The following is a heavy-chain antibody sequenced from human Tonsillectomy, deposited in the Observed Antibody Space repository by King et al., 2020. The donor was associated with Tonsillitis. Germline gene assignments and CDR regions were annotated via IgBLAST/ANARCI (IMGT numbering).Heavy chain of an antibody. V-gene: IGHV3-33*08. CDR2: IWFDGSNK. J-gene: IGHJ5*01. CDR1: GFTFSNYG. Sequence: QVQLVESGGGVVQPGRSLRLSCAASGFTFSNYGMHWVRQAPGKGLEWVAGIWFDGSNKYYVDSVKGRFTISRDNSKNTLYLQLNSLRAEDTAVYYCARDLRLYVPRLATAGDSWGQGTLVTVSS. CDR3: ARDLRLYVPRLATAGDS. D-gene: IGHD6-13*01.